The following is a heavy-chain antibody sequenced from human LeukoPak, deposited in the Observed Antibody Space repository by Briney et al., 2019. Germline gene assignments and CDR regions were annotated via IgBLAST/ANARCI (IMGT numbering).Heavy chain of an antibody. CDR2: ISAYNGNT. V-gene: IGHV1-18*01. Sequence: EASVKVSCKASGYTFTSYGISWVRQAPGQGLEWMGWISAYNGNTNYAQKLQGRVTMTTDTSTSTAYMEVRSLRSDDTAVYYCARVPGGYSYGSLNYYYYMDVWGKGTTVTVSS. J-gene: IGHJ6*03. CDR1: GYTFTSYG. D-gene: IGHD5-18*01. CDR3: ARVPGGYSYGSLNYYYYMDV.